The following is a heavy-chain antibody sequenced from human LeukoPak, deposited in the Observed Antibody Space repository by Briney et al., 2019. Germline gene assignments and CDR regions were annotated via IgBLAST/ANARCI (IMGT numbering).Heavy chain of an antibody. CDR1: GFPFSSYW. CDR2: IKQDGSVK. D-gene: IGHD3-22*01. V-gene: IGHV3-7*01. Sequence: GGSLRLSCAASGFPFSSYWMAWVRQAPGKGLEWVASIKQDGSVKHYVDSVKGRFTISRDNAKNSLYLQMTSLRAEDTAVYYCARIDSSGYTFDYWGQGTLVTVSS. J-gene: IGHJ4*02. CDR3: ARIDSSGYTFDY.